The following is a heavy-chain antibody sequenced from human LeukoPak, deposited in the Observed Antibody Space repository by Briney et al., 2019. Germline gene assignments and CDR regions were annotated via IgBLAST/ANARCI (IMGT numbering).Heavy chain of an antibody. Sequence: GESLRLSCAASGFTVSSNYMSWVRQAPGKGLEWVSAISGSGGSTYYADSVKGRFTISRDNFKNMLYLQMNNLRAEDTAVYYCARGGTRVAFDFWGQGTMVTVSS. CDR3: ARGGTRVAFDF. V-gene: IGHV3-66*01. J-gene: IGHJ3*01. CDR1: GFTVSSNY. D-gene: IGHD3-16*01. CDR2: ISGSGGST.